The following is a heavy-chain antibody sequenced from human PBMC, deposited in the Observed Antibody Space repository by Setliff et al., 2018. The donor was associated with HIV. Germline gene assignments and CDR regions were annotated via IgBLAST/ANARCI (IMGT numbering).Heavy chain of an antibody. CDR1: GESLSDYY. V-gene: IGHV4-34*01. CDR2: INHNKSS. D-gene: IGHD2-2*01. Sequence: PSETLSLTCAVYGESLSDYYWSWSRQPPGKGLEWSGEINHNKSSDYNPSLKSRVTMSVDTSKNQFSLKVKSVTAADTAAYYCARQKKSSSWSPNDYWGQGTLVTVSS. CDR3: ARQKKSSSWSPNDY. J-gene: IGHJ4*02.